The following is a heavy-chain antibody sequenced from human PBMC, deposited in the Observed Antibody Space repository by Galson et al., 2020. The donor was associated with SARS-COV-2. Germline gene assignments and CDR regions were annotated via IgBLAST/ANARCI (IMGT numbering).Heavy chain of an antibody. V-gene: IGHV4-34*01. CDR1: GGSFSGYY. CDR2: INHSGST. Sequence: SETLSLTCAVYGGSFSGYYWSWIRQPPGKGLEWIGEINHSGSTNYNPSLKSRVTISVDTSKNQFSLKLSSVTAADTAVYYCARGRIRDAFDIWGQGTMVTVSS. J-gene: IGHJ3*02. D-gene: IGHD2-15*01. CDR3: ARGRIRDAFDI.